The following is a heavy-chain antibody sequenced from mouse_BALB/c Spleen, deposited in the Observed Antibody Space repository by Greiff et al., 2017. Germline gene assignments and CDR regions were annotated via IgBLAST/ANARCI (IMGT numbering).Heavy chain of an antibody. D-gene: IGHD3-3*01. V-gene: IGHV2-9*02. J-gene: IGHJ1*01. Sequence: VMLVESGPGLVAPSQSLSITCTVSGFSLTSSGVHWVRQPPGKGLEWLGVIWAGGSTNYNSALMSRLSISKDNSKSQVFLKMNSLQTDDTAMYYSARGGGTNWYFDVWGAGTTVTVSS. CDR2: IWAGGST. CDR3: ARGGGTNWYFDV. CDR1: GFSLTSSG.